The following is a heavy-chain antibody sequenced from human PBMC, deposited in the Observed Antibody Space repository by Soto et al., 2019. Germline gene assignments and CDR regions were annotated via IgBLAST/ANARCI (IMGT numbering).Heavy chain of an antibody. D-gene: IGHD4-17*01. V-gene: IGHV3-30*18. CDR1: GFTFSSYG. CDR2: ISYDGNNK. J-gene: IGHJ4*02. CDR3: AKDHLETTVTTPSY. Sequence: QVQLVESGGGVVQPGRSLRLSCAASGFTFSSYGMHWVRQAPGKGLEWVAVISYDGNNKYYADSVKGRFTISRDNFNNTLYLQMDSLRAEDTAMYYCAKDHLETTVTTPSYWGQGTLVTVPS.